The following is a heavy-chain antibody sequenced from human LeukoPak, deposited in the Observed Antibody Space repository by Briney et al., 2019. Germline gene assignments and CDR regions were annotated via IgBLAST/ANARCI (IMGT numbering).Heavy chain of an antibody. V-gene: IGHV3-48*03. CDR1: GLTFRSYE. CDR2: ISESGSTI. J-gene: IGHJ3*01. CDR3: AREGAGDGFDV. Sequence: GGSLRLSCAASGLTFRSYEMNWVRQAPGKGLEWGSYISESGSTIYYADSVKGRFTISRDNAKNSLYLQMNSLRAEDTAVYYCAREGAGDGFDVWGQGTMVTVSS.